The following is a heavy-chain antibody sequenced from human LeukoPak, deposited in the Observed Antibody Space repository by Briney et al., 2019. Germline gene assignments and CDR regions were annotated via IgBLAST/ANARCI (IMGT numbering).Heavy chain of an antibody. J-gene: IGHJ4*02. D-gene: IGHD1-26*01. CDR2: ISSSGSTI. Sequence: GGSLRLSCAASGFTFSDYYMSWIRQAPGKGLEWVSYISSSGSTIYYADSVKGRFTISRDNAKNSLYLQTNSLRAEDTAVYYCAGPWERFLEVDYWGQGTLVTVSS. CDR1: GFTFSDYY. CDR3: AGPWERFLEVDY. V-gene: IGHV3-11*04.